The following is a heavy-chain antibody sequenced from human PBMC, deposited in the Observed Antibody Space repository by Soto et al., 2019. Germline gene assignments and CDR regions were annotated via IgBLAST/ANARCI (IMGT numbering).Heavy chain of an antibody. Sequence: SETLSLTCNVSDDSLSTYYWSWIRQPAGKGLEWIGRIYASGSTNYNPSLKGRVSMSVDTSKKQFSLRMISVTAADTAMYYCARSAIPRGGWFRPWGQGVLVTVSS. CDR1: DDSLSTYY. D-gene: IGHD2-21*01. J-gene: IGHJ5*02. V-gene: IGHV4-4*07. CDR3: ARSAIPRGGWFRP. CDR2: IYASGST.